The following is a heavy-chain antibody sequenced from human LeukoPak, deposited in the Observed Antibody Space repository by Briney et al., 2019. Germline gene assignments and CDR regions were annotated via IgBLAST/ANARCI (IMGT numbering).Heavy chain of an antibody. CDR2: ISGSGGST. D-gene: IGHD4-17*01. V-gene: IGHV3-23*01. CDR1: GFTFSSYA. CDR3: AKDSAPTMTTGDAFDI. Sequence: PGGSLRLSCAASGFTFSSYAMSWVRQAPGKGLEWVSAISGSGGSTYYADSVKGRFTISRDNSKNTLYLQMNSLRAEDTAVYYCAKDSAPTMTTGDAFDIWGQGTMVTVSS. J-gene: IGHJ3*02.